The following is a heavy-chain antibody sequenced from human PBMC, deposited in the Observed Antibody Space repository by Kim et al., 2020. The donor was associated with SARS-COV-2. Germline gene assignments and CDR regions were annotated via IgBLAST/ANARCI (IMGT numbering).Heavy chain of an antibody. CDR1: GYTFTTYG. Sequence: ASVKVSCKASGYTFTTYGISWVRQAPGQGLEWMGWISAYNGNTNYAQKLQGRVTMTTDTSTSTAYMELRSLRSDDTAVYYCARDSPPRVIYDSSEYYFDYWGQGTLVTVSS. V-gene: IGHV1-18*01. CDR2: ISAYNGNT. CDR3: ARDSPPRVIYDSSEYYFDY. J-gene: IGHJ4*02. D-gene: IGHD3-22*01.